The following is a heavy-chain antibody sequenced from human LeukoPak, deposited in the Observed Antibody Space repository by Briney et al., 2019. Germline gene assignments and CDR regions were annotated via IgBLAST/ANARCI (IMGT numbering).Heavy chain of an antibody. J-gene: IGHJ4*02. V-gene: IGHV1-8*01. CDR2: MNPNSGNT. CDR1: GYTFTSYD. Sequence: ASVKVSCKASGYTFTSYDINWVRQATGQGLEWMGWMNPNSGNTGYAQKFQGRVTMTRNTSISTAHMELSSQRSEDTAVYYCARGSNNWNDGIDYWGQGTLVTVSS. D-gene: IGHD1-1*01. CDR3: ARGSNNWNDGIDY.